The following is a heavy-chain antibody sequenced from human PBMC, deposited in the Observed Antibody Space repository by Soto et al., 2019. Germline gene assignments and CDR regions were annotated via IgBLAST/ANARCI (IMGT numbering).Heavy chain of an antibody. CDR3: ARDLVTAPLFDY. V-gene: IGHV3-21*01. Sequence: VGSLRLSCAASGFTFSSYSMNWVRQAPGKGLEWVSSISSSSSYIYYADSVKGRFTISRDNAKNSLYLQMNSLRAEDTAVYYCARDLVTAPLFDYWGQGTLVTVSS. CDR2: ISSSSSYI. D-gene: IGHD2-21*02. J-gene: IGHJ4*02. CDR1: GFTFSSYS.